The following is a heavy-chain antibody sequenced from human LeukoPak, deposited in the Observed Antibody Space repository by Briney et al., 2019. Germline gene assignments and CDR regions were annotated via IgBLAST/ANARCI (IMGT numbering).Heavy chain of an antibody. J-gene: IGHJ6*03. CDR2: IIPIFGTA. D-gene: IGHD1-26*01. CDR1: GGTFSSYA. V-gene: IGHV1-69*06. CDR3: ARVLSYDYYYYYMDV. Sequence: SVKVSCKASGGTFSSYAISWVRQAPGQGLEWMGGIIPIFGTANYAQKFQGRVTITADKSTSTAYMELSSLRSEDTAVYYCARVLSYDYYYYYMDVWGKGTTVTVSS.